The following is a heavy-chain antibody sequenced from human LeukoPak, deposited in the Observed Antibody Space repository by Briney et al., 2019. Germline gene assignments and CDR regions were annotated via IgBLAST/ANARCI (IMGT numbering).Heavy chain of an antibody. CDR3: AKIQGWFNDAFHI. Sequence: GGSLRLSCAASGFTFSSYSMNWVRQAPGKGLEWVSSISSSSSYIYYADSVKGRLTISRDISKSTLYLQMNSLRADNTAVYYCAKIQGWFNDAFHIGGQGTMVTVSS. V-gene: IGHV3-21*04. CDR2: ISSSSSYI. J-gene: IGHJ3*02. CDR1: GFTFSSYS. D-gene: IGHD6-19*01.